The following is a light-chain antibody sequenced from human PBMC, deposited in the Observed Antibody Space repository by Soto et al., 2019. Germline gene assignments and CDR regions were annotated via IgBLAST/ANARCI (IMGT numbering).Light chain of an antibody. J-gene: IGLJ2*01. CDR1: SSDVGGYNY. Sequence: QYVLTQPASVSGSPGQSITISCTGTSSDVGGYNYVSWYQQHPGKAPKLMIYDVSNRPSGVSNRFSGSKSGNTASLTISGLQAEDEAAYYCSSYTSSSTYVVFGGGTKLTVL. CDR3: SSYTSSSTYVV. CDR2: DVS. V-gene: IGLV2-14*01.